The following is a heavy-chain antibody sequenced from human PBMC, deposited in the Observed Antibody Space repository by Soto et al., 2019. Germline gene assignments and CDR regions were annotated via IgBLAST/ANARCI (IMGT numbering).Heavy chain of an antibody. CDR1: GGSFSGYY. J-gene: IGHJ4*02. CDR2: INHSGST. Sequence: SETLSLTCAVYGGSFSGYYWSWIRQPPGKGLEWIGEINHSGSTNYNPSLKSRVTISVDTSKNQFSLKLSSVTAADTAVYYCARGVAAAPTRLDYWGQGTLVTVSS. CDR3: ARGVAAAPTRLDY. D-gene: IGHD6-13*01. V-gene: IGHV4-34*01.